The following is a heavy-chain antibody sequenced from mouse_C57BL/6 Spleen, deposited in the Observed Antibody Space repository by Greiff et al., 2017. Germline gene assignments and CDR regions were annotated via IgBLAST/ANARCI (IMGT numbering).Heavy chain of an antibody. Sequence: VQLQQSGPGLVKPSQSLSLTCSVTGYSITSGYYWNWIRQFPGNKLEWMGYISYDGSNNYNPSLKNRISITRDTSKNQFFLKLNSVTTEDTATYYWAREITTVVSQGYFDVWGTGTTVTVSS. V-gene: IGHV3-6*01. CDR3: AREITTVVSQGYFDV. D-gene: IGHD1-1*01. CDR2: ISYDGSN. J-gene: IGHJ1*03. CDR1: GYSITSGYY.